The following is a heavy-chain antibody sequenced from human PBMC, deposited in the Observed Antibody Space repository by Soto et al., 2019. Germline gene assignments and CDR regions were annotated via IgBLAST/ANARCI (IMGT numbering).Heavy chain of an antibody. CDR1: GGSISSGDYY. D-gene: IGHD2-2*01. CDR2: IYYSGST. J-gene: IGHJ4*02. CDR3: ARVLLVVAAMYSFDY. V-gene: IGHV4-30-4*01. Sequence: NPSETLSLTCTVSGGSISSGDYYWSWIRQPPGKGLEWIGYIYYSGSTYYNPSLKSRVTISVDTSKNQFSLKLSSVTAADTAVYYCARVLLVVAAMYSFDYWGQGTLVTVSS.